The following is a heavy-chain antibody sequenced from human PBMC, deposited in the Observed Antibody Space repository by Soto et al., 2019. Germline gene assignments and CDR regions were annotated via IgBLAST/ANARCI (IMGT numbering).Heavy chain of an antibody. Sequence: PSETLSLTCTVSGGCISSSSYYWGWIRQPPGKWLEWIGSIYYSGSTYYNPSLKSRGTISVDTSKNQFSLKLRSVTAADTAVYYCARHEGTYYDSSGYHYWGQGSGVTVSS. D-gene: IGHD3-22*01. CDR1: GGCISSSSYY. CDR2: IYYSGST. CDR3: ARHEGTYYDSSGYHY. J-gene: IGHJ4*02. V-gene: IGHV4-39*01.